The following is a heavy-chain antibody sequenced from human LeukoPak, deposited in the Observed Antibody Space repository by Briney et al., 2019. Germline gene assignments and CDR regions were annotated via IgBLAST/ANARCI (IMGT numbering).Heavy chain of an antibody. J-gene: IGHJ4*02. CDR1: GGSISSYY. CDR2: IYYSGST. Sequence: SETLSLTCTVSGGSISSYYWSWIRQPPGKGLEWIGYIYYSGSTNYNPSLKSRVTISVDTSKNQFSLKLSSVTAADTAVYYCARVIAAHYFDYWGQGTLVTVSS. CDR3: ARVIAAHYFDY. V-gene: IGHV4-59*12. D-gene: IGHD6-6*01.